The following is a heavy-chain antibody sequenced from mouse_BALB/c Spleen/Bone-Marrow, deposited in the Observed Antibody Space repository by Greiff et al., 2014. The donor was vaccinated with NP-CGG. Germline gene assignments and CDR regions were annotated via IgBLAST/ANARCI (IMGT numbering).Heavy chain of an antibody. CDR2: IYPGSDST. V-gene: IGHV1-55*01. Sequence: VQLQQSGAELVKPGTSVKMSCKASGYSFTSYCMHWVKQRPGQGLEWIGRIYPGSDSTYYNEKFKSKATLTVDTSSSTAYMQLSSLTSEDSAVYYCVRGELLAYWGQGTTLTVSS. CDR1: GYSFTSYC. J-gene: IGHJ2*01. CDR3: VRGELLAY.